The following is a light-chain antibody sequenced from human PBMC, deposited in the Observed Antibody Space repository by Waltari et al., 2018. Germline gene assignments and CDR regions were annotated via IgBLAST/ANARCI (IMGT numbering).Light chain of an antibody. J-gene: IGKJ1*01. CDR1: QSVSSTY. CDR2: GAS. Sequence: EIVLTQSPGTLSLSPGERATLSCRASQSVSSTYLGWYQQKPGQAPRLRIYGASSRATGIPDRFSGSGSGTDFTLTISRLEPEDFAVYYCQQYGSLPRTFGQGTKVEIK. V-gene: IGKV3-20*01. CDR3: QQYGSLPRT.